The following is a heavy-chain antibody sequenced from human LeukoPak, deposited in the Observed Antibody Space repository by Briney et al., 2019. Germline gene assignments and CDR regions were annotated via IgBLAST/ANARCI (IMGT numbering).Heavy chain of an antibody. CDR1: GGSISSGNW. V-gene: IGHV4-4*02. CDR3: ARHVYDYVWGSYRTGFDY. Sequence: SGTLSLTCAVSGGSISSGNWWSWVRQPPGKGLEWIGEIYHSGSTNYNPSLKSRVTISVDTSKNQFSLKLSSVTAADTAVYYCARHVYDYVWGSYRTGFDYWGQGTLVTVSS. D-gene: IGHD3-16*02. J-gene: IGHJ4*02. CDR2: IYHSGST.